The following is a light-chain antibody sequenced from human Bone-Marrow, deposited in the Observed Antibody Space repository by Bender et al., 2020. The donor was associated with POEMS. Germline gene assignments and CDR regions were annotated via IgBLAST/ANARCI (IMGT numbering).Light chain of an antibody. CDR2: KGT. V-gene: IGLV3-25*03. J-gene: IGLJ3*02. CDR3: SSYTSSTTWV. CDR1: ALPKQF. Sequence: YELTQSPSVSVFPGQTARITCSGDALPKQFGYWFQQRPGQAPVLVIYKGTERASGIPERFSASSSGTTVTLTITGVQAEDEADYYCSSYTSSTTWVFGGGTKVTVL.